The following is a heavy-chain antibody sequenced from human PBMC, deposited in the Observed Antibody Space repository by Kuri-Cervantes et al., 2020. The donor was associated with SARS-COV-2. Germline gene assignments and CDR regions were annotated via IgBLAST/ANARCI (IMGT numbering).Heavy chain of an antibody. CDR2: IKQDGSEE. J-gene: IGHJ6*03. V-gene: IGHV3-7*01. Sequence: GGSLRLPCAASGFIFSNYWMSWVRQAPGKGLEWVANIKQDGSEEFYVDSVKGRFTISRDNAKNSLYLQMNSLRAEDTAVYYCARDPRAQLGISYYYYMDVWGKGTTVTVSS. CDR3: ARDPRAQLGISYYYYMDV. D-gene: IGHD7-27*01. CDR1: GFIFSNYW.